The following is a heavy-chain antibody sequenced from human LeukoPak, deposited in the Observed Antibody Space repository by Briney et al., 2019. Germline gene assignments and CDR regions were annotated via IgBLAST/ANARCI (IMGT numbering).Heavy chain of an antibody. CDR2: ISYYGSNV. CDR3: ARVHDTTGYYHYFDS. CDR1: GFTLSTYP. J-gene: IGHJ4*02. V-gene: IGHV3-30*04. Sequence: GGSLSLPCEASGFTLSTYPVLWPRQATEEALEWVAMISYYGSNVYYAHSVKGRHTIYRDNSKNTLYLHMYNPSVEDTAIFYCARVHDTTGYYHYFDSWGQGTLVTVSS. D-gene: IGHD3-9*01.